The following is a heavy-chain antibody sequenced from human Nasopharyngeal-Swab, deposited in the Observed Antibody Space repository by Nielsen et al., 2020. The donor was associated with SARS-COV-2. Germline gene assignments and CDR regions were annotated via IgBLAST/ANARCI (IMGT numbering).Heavy chain of an antibody. V-gene: IGHV1-46*01. CDR2: INPRDRSK. CDR1: GYTFARNY. Sequence: ASVKVSCKASGYTFARNYIHWVRQAPGQGLEWMGIINPRDRSKSYAQKFQGRVTMTRDTSTSTVSMELSSLRSDDTAVYYCARDAKDCSSTSCSIYFSHYMDVWGKGTTVTVSS. CDR3: ARDAKDCSSTSCSIYFSHYMDV. D-gene: IGHD2-2*01. J-gene: IGHJ6*03.